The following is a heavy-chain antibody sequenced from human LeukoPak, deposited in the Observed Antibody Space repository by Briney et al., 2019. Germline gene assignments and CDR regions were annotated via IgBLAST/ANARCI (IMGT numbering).Heavy chain of an antibody. Sequence: GGSLRLSCAASGFTFSSYAMSWVRQAPGKGLEWVSAISGSGGSTYYADSVKGRFTISRDNSKNTLYLQMNSLRAEDTAVYYCAASPMVRGVPFDYWGQGTLVTVSS. CDR2: ISGSGGST. D-gene: IGHD3-10*01. V-gene: IGHV3-23*01. J-gene: IGHJ4*02. CDR1: GFTFSSYA. CDR3: AASPMVRGVPFDY.